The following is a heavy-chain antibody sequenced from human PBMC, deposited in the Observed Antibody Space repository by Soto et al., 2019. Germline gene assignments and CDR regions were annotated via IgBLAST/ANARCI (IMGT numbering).Heavy chain of an antibody. CDR3: ARARYSYGPYYYYGMDV. Sequence: SLKGSCKSSSGTVSSYTISWVRQAPGQGLEWMGGIIPIFGTANYAQKFQGRVTITADKSTSTAYMELSSLRSEDTAVYYCARARYSYGPYYYYGMDVWGQGTTVTVSS. CDR1: SGTVSSYT. J-gene: IGHJ6*02. V-gene: IGHV1-69*06. D-gene: IGHD5-18*01. CDR2: IIPIFGTA.